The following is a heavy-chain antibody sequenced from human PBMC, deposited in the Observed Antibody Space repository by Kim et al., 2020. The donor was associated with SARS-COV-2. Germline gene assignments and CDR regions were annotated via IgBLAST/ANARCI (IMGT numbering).Heavy chain of an antibody. CDR1: GFTFSSYS. V-gene: IGHV3-21*01. J-gene: IGHJ6*02. Sequence: GGSLRLSRAASGFTFSSYSMNWVRQAPGKGLEWVSSISSSSSYIYYADSVKGRFTISRDNAKNSLYLQMNSLRAEDTAVYYCARDLGSDNWGGYYYYGMDVWGQGTTVTVSS. CDR2: ISSSSSYI. D-gene: IGHD7-27*01. CDR3: ARDLGSDNWGGYYYYGMDV.